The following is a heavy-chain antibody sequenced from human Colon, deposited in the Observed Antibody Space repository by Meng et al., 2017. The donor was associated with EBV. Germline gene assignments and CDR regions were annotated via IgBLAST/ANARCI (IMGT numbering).Heavy chain of an antibody. Sequence: KLQESGPGLVKPSQTLSPTCTVPGGSVSSGGYYWTWIRQHPGKGLEWFGHIYYSGSTFYNPSLKRRVIISIDTSKNQFSLNLRSVTAADTAVYYCARVSSGWDYFDYWGQGTLVTVSS. V-gene: IGHV4-31*03. CDR1: GGSVSSGGYY. J-gene: IGHJ4*02. D-gene: IGHD6-19*01. CDR2: IYYSGST. CDR3: ARVSSGWDYFDY.